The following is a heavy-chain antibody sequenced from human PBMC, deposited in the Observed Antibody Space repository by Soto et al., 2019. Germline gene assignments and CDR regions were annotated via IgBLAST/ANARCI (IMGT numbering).Heavy chain of an antibody. J-gene: IGHJ4*02. CDR1: AYAFTTYG. V-gene: IGHV1-18*01. D-gene: IGHD1-1*01. Sequence: QVHLVQSGAEVKKPGALVKVTCKGSAYAFTTYGITWVRQAPGQGLEWMGWISAHNGNTNYAQKLQGRVTVTRDTSTSTAYKELRSLRSDDTAVYYCARGRYGDYWGQGALVTVSS. CDR2: ISAHNGNT. CDR3: ARGRYGDY.